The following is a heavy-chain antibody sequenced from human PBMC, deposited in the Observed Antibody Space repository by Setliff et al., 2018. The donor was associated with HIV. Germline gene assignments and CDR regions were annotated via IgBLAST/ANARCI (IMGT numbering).Heavy chain of an antibody. J-gene: IGHJ4*02. V-gene: IGHV3-15*01. CDR2: IKSETDGGTA. CDR1: GFFFKNAW. D-gene: IGHD1-1*01. Sequence: GGSLRLSCAASGFFFKNAWMTWVRQATGKGLEYIGRIKSETDGGTADYAAPRRGRFTISRDDSKNMLYLQMNSLKAEDTGVYYCTTAGHGSLDFDYWGQGTRVTVSS. CDR3: TTAGHGSLDFDY.